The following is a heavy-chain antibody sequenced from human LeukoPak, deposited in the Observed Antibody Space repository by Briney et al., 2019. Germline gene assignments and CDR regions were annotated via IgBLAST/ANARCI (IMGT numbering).Heavy chain of an antibody. CDR1: GFTFSSYC. CDR2: ISIDGSEK. J-gene: IGHJ4*02. D-gene: IGHD5-12*01. CDR3: ANPQSRGYDYLDY. V-gene: IGHV3-30*18. Sequence: GRSLRLSCAASGFTFSSYCMHWVRQAPGKGLEWVAVISIDGSEKYYADSVKGRFTISRDNSKNTLYLQMNSLRGDDTAVYYCANPQSRGYDYLDYWGQGTLVTVSS.